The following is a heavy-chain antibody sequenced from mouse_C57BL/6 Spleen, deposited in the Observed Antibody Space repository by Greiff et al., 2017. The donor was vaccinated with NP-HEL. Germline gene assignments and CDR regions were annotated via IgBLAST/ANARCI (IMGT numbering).Heavy chain of an antibody. CDR2: IWSDGST. D-gene: IGHD2-2*01. J-gene: IGHJ3*01. V-gene: IGHV2-6-1*01. CDR3: ARHGGYDEDWFAY. Sequence: VKLMESGPGLVAPSQSLSITCTVSGFSLTSYGVHWVRQPPGKGLEWLVVIWSDGSTTYNSALKSRLSISKDNSKSQVFLKMNSLQTDDTAMYYCARHGGYDEDWFAYWGQGTLVTVSA. CDR1: GFSLTSYG.